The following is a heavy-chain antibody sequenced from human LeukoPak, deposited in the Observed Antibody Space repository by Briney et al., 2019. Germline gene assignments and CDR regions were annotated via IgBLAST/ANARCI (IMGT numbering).Heavy chain of an antibody. CDR2: ISSSGSTI. CDR3: ARGAAAVYYYYYYMDV. V-gene: IGHV3-11*04. Sequence: GGSLRLSCAASGFTFSDYYMSWIRQAPGKGLEWVSYISSSGSTIYYADSVKGRFTISRDNAKNSLYLQMNSLRAEDTAVYYCARGAAAVYYYYYYMDVWGKGTTVTVSS. J-gene: IGHJ6*03. CDR1: GFTFSDYY. D-gene: IGHD2-15*01.